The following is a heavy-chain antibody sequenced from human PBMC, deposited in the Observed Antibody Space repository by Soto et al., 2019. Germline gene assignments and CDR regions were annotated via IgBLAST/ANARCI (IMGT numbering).Heavy chain of an antibody. Sequence: QLTVKESGLTLVKPTETLTLTCTFSGFSLSSIGLGVGWIRQPPGKPLEWLTLIYWDDDKRYSPSLSSRLTITKDPPKNQVDLTITNMDPVDTATYYCARLTRGVYDLDRLWEKFDYWGQGALVTVS. CDR1: GFSLSSIGLG. J-gene: IGHJ4*02. CDR3: ARLTRGVYDLDRLWEKFDY. D-gene: IGHD5-12*01. V-gene: IGHV2-5*02. CDR2: IYWDDDK.